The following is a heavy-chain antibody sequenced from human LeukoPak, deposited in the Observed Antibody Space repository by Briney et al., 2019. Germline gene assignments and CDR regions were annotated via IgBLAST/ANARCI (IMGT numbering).Heavy chain of an antibody. CDR1: GYTFTRYY. J-gene: IGHJ5*02. CDR2: ITPNGGST. D-gene: IGHD3-10*01. Sequence: GASVKVSCKASGYTFTRYYMNWVRQAPGPGLEWMGIITPNGGSTNYAQKFQGRVTMNRDTSTSTIYMEGSSLRFQDTAVYYCASSIRAVNWFDPWGQGTLVTVSS. V-gene: IGHV1-46*01. CDR3: ASSIRAVNWFDP.